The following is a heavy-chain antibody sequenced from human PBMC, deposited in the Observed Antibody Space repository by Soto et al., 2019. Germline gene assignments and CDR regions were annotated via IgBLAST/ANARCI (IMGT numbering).Heavy chain of an antibody. CDR1: GYSFTSYW. CDR3: ARPSDGSCYSGCDAFDI. Sequence: ESLKISCKGSGYSFTSYWISWVRQMPGKGLEWMGRIDPSDSYTNYSPSFQGHATISADKSISTAYLQWSSLKASGTAMYYCARPSDGSCYSGCDAFDIWGQGTMVTVSS. D-gene: IGHD2-15*01. V-gene: IGHV5-10-1*01. J-gene: IGHJ3*02. CDR2: IDPSDSYT.